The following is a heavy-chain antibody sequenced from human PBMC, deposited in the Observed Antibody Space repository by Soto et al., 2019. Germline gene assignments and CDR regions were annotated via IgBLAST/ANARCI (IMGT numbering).Heavy chain of an antibody. D-gene: IGHD6-19*01. J-gene: IGHJ4*02. CDR2: ISYDGSKK. CDR1: GFTFSSFG. Sequence: LRLSCAASGFTFSSFGMHWVRQVPGKGLEWVALISYDGSKKYYADSVKGRFTISRDKSKNTLYLQMNSLRVEDTAVYYCAKDRGWSSADLDYWGPIPPVTFST. V-gene: IGHV3-30*18. CDR3: AKDRGWSSADLDY.